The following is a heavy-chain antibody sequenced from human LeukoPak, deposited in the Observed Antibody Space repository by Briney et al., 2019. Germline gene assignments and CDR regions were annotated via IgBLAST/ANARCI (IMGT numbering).Heavy chain of an antibody. CDR1: GYTFTGYY. CDR3: ASELAAWYYYDSSGYQTDY. CDR2: INPNSGGT. J-gene: IGHJ4*02. Sequence: ASVKVSCKAPGYTFTGYYMHWVRQAPGQGLEWMGWINPNSGGTNYAQKFQGRVTMTRDTSISTAYMELSRLRSDDTAVYYCASELAAWYYYDSSGYQTDYWGQGTLVTVSS. D-gene: IGHD3-22*01. V-gene: IGHV1-2*02.